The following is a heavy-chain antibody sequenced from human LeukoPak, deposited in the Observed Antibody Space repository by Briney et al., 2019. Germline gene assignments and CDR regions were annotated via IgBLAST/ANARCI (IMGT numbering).Heavy chain of an antibody. J-gene: IGHJ5*02. CDR1: GFTFSSYS. CDR2: ISTSSNTI. Sequence: GGSLRLSCAAPGFTFSSYSMNWVRQAPGKGLEWVSYISTSSNTIHYADSVKGRFTISRDNAKNSLYLQMSSLRDEDTAVYYCARDRGTSGYLPWGQGTLVTVSS. V-gene: IGHV3-48*02. D-gene: IGHD3-22*01. CDR3: ARDRGTSGYLP.